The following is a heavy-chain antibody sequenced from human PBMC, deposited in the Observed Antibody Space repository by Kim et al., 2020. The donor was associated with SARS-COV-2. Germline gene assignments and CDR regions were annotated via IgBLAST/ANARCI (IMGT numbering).Heavy chain of an antibody. Sequence: ASVKVSCKASGYTFTSYAMHWVRQAPGQRLEWMGWINAGNGNTKYSQKFQGRVTITRDTSASTAYMELSSLRSEDTAVYYCAREANWGPLVGYYFDYWGQGTLVTVSS. CDR3: AREANWGPLVGYYFDY. D-gene: IGHD7-27*01. V-gene: IGHV1-3*01. CDR1: GYTFTSYA. J-gene: IGHJ4*02. CDR2: INAGNGNT.